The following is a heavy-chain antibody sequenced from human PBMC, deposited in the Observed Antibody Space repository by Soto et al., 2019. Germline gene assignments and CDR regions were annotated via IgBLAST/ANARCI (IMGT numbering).Heavy chain of an antibody. J-gene: IGHJ5*02. D-gene: IGHD1-7*01. Sequence: SETLSLTCTVSGGSISSGGYYWGWIRQHPGEGLEWIGYIYYSGSTYYNPSLKSRVNISVDTSKNQFSLKLSSVTAADTAVYYCARVSEGITGTTIHWFDPWGQRTLVTVSS. CDR1: GGSISSGGYY. CDR3: ARVSEGITGTTIHWFDP. V-gene: IGHV4-31*03. CDR2: IYYSGST.